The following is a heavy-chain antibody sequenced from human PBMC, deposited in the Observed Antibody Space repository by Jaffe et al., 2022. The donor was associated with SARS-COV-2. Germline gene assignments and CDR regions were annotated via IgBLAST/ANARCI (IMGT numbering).Heavy chain of an antibody. D-gene: IGHD5-18*01. Sequence: QVQLVESGGGVVQPGRSLRLSCAASGFTFSSYGMHWVRQAPGKGLEWVAVISYDGSNKYYADSVKGRFTISRDNSKNTLYLQMNSLRAEDTAVYYCAKSGNVGVQLWGFDYWGQGTLVTVSS. CDR3: AKSGNVGVQLWGFDY. CDR2: ISYDGSNK. CDR1: GFTFSSYG. J-gene: IGHJ4*02. V-gene: IGHV3-30*18.